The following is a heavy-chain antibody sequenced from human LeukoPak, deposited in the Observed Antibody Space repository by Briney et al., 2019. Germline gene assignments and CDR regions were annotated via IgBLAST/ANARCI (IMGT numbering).Heavy chain of an antibody. CDR1: GFTFSSYG. D-gene: IGHD4-11*01. Sequence: GGSLRLSCAASGFTFSSYGMHWVRQAPAKGLEWVAFIRYDGSNKYYADSVKGRFTISRDNSKNTLYLQMNSLRVEDTAVYYCARAPYSKSLAFDIWGQGTIVTVSS. V-gene: IGHV3-30*02. CDR3: ARAPYSKSLAFDI. J-gene: IGHJ3*02. CDR2: IRYDGSNK.